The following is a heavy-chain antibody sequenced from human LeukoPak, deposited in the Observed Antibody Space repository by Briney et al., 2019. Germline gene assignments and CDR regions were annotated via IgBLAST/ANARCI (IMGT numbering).Heavy chain of an antibody. J-gene: IGHJ4*02. CDR2: IWYDGSNK. CDR1: GFTFSSYG. Sequence: GGSLRLSCAASGFTFSSYGMHWVRQAPGKGLEWVAVIWYDGSNKYYADSVKGRFTISRDNSKKTLYLQMNSLRAEDTAVYYCAKDRWELRGYFNYWGQGTLVTVSS. D-gene: IGHD1-26*01. CDR3: AKDRWELRGYFNY. V-gene: IGHV3-33*06.